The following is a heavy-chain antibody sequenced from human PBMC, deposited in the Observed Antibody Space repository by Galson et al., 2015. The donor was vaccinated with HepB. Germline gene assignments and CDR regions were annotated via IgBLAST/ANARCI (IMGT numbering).Heavy chain of an antibody. J-gene: IGHJ4*02. CDR2: THYTGST. V-gene: IGHV4-59*01. D-gene: IGHD6-19*01. Sequence: ETLSLTCTVSGGSISGYYWTWIRQPPGKGLEWIGYTHYTGSTDYNPSLKSRLTISVDTSKNQFSLMVNSVTAADTAVYYCARGGGLDASGWAPDCWGQGTLVTVSS. CDR1: GGSISGYY. CDR3: ARGGGLDASGWAPDC.